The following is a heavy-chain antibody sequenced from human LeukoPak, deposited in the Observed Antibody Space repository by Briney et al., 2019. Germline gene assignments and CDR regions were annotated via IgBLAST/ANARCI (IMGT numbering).Heavy chain of an antibody. J-gene: IGHJ4*02. CDR2: IYSGGST. V-gene: IGHV3-53*01. Sequence: GGSLRLSCAASGXTVSSNYLSWVRQAPGKGLEWVSVIYSGGSTYYADSVKGRFTISRDNSKNTLYLQMNSLRAEDTAVYYCARDAVRGQQLVGYFDYWGQGTLVTVSS. CDR3: ARDAVRGQQLVGYFDY. D-gene: IGHD6-13*01. CDR1: GXTVSSNY.